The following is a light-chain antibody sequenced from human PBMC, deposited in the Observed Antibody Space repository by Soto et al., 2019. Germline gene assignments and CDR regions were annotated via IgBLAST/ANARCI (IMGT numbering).Light chain of an antibody. J-gene: IGKJ1*01. V-gene: IGKV1-5*03. CDR1: QSISSW. Sequence: DIQMTQYPSTLSASVGDRVIITCRASQSISSWLAWYQQKPGKAPKLLISKASNLESGVPSRFSGSGSGTEFTLTVRSLQPDEFAAYYCQQYYSYWTFGQGTKVEIK. CDR3: QQYYSYWT. CDR2: KAS.